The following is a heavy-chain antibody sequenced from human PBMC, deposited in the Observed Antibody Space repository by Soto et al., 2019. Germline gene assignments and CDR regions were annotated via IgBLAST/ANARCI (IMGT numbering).Heavy chain of an antibody. CDR1: GFTFRSSA. Sequence: GGSLRLSCEASGFTFRSSAMSWVRQAPGKGLEWVSAISHSGGSTYYADSVKGRFTISRDNSQNTLYLQINSLRAEDTAVYFCAEYHSSSWYYFDYWGPGTLVTVSS. CDR2: ISHSGGST. V-gene: IGHV3-23*01. D-gene: IGHD6-13*01. J-gene: IGHJ4*02. CDR3: AEYHSSSWYYFDY.